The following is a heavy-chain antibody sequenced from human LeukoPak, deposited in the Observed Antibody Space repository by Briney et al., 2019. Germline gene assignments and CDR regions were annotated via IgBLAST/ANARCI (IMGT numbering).Heavy chain of an antibody. CDR3: ARAKQRGDGSGAFDI. CDR1: GFTFSSYS. D-gene: IGHD3-10*01. V-gene: IGHV3-21*01. Sequence: GGSLRLSCAASGFTFSSYSMNWVRQAPGKGLEWVSSISSSSSYIYYADSVKGRFTISRDSAKNSLYLQMNSLRAEDTAVYYCARAKQRGDGSGAFDIWGQGTMVTVSS. CDR2: ISSSSSYI. J-gene: IGHJ3*02.